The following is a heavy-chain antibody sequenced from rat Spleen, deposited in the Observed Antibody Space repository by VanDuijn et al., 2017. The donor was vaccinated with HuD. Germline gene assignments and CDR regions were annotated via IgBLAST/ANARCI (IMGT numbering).Heavy chain of an antibody. Sequence: EVQLVESGGGLVQPGRSMKLSCAASGFTFSNYDMAWVRQAPTKGLEWVASISYDGSSTYYRDSVKGRFTISRYNAKSTLYLQMDSLRSEDTATYYCTTDRNWGQGVMVTVSS. CDR2: ISYDGSST. CDR3: TTDRN. CDR1: GFTFSNYD. V-gene: IGHV5-20*01. J-gene: IGHJ2*01.